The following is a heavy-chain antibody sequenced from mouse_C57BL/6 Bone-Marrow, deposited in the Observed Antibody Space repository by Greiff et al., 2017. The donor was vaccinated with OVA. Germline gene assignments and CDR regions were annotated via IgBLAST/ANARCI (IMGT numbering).Heavy chain of an antibody. CDR2: INPSNGGT. CDR1: GYTFTSYW. Sequence: QVQLQQPGTELVKPGASVKLSCKASGYTFTSYWMHWVKQRPGQGLEWIGNINPSNGGTNYNEKFKSKATLTVDKSSSTAYMQLRSLTSEDSAVYYCARCLLVTAVVSPMGMEYWGQGTSVTVSA. D-gene: IGHD1-1*01. CDR3: ARCLLVTAVVSPMGMEY. J-gene: IGHJ4*01. V-gene: IGHV1-53*01.